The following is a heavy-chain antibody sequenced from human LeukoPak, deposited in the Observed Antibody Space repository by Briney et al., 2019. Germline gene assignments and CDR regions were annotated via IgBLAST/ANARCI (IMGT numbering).Heavy chain of an antibody. D-gene: IGHD1-1*01. CDR2: INPYNGKT. Sequence: ASVKASCKASGYSLDRFGISWVRQAPGQGLEGLGWINPYNGKTIFGEKFQGRVIMTTDTSASTVYMELTSLRSDDTAVYFCARDTPQHLKRFNYWGQGTLITVSS. CDR3: ARDTPQHLKRFNY. J-gene: IGHJ4*02. CDR1: GYSLDRFG. V-gene: IGHV1-18*01.